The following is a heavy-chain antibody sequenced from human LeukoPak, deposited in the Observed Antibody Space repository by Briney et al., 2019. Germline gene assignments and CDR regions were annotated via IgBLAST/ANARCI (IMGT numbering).Heavy chain of an antibody. CDR3: ARHHPNYYDSSGYYDY. Sequence: SETLSLTCTVSGGSISSYYWSWIRQPPGKGLEWIGYIYYSGSTNYNPSLKSRVTISVDTSKNQFSLKLSSVTAADTAVYYCARHHPNYYDSSGYYDYWGQGTLVTVSS. D-gene: IGHD3-22*01. V-gene: IGHV4-59*08. CDR1: GGSISSYY. J-gene: IGHJ4*02. CDR2: IYYSGST.